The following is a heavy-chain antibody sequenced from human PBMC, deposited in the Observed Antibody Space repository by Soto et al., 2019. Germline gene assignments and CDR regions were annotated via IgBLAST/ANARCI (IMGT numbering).Heavy chain of an antibody. CDR2: IYHSGST. CDR3: AGGAAAGSYYYYGMDV. CDR1: GGSISSSNW. Sequence: SETLSLTCAVSGGSISSSNWWSWVRQPPGKGLEWIGEIYHSGSTNYNPSLKSRVTISVDKSKNQFSLKLSSVTAADTALYYCAGGAAAGSYYYYGMDVWGQGTTVTVSS. J-gene: IGHJ6*02. V-gene: IGHV4-4*02. D-gene: IGHD6-13*01.